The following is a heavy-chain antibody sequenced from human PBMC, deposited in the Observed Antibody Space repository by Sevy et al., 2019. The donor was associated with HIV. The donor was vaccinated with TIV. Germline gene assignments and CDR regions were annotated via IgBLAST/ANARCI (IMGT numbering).Heavy chain of an antibody. CDR2: ISSNGGST. J-gene: IGHJ4*02. CDR1: GFSFSSYA. Sequence: GGSLRLSCAASGFSFSSYALHWVRQAPGKGLEYVSAISSNGGSTYYADSVKGRFTISRDNSKNTLYLQMGSLRAEDMAVYYCAREGVGGYSYSLDCWGQGTLVTVSS. D-gene: IGHD5-18*01. CDR3: AREGVGGYSYSLDC. V-gene: IGHV3-64*02.